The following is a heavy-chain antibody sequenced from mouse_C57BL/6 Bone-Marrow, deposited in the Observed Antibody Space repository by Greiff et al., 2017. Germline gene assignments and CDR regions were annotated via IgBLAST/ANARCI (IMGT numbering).Heavy chain of an antibody. V-gene: IGHV1-7*01. D-gene: IGHD2-4*01. CDR2: INPSSGYT. Sequence: VQLQQSGAELAKPGASVKLSCKASGYTFTSYWMHWVKQRPGQGLEWIGYINPSSGYTKYNQKFKDKATLSADKSSSTAYMKLSSLTYEDSAVYYCARSGDYDGAWFAYWGQGTLVTVSA. CDR3: ARSGDYDGAWFAY. CDR1: GYTFTSYW. J-gene: IGHJ3*01.